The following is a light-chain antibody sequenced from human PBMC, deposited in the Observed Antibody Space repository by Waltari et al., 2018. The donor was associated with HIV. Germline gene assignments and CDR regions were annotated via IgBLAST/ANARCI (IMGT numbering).Light chain of an antibody. J-gene: IGLJ3*02. V-gene: IGLV1-44*01. CDR1: SSNIGTNT. Sequence: QSVLTQPPSASGTPGQRVTISCSGSSSNIGTNTVNWYQQFPGTAPKLLIYSNNQRPSGVPDRFSGSKSGTSASLAISGLQSEVEADYYCAAWDDSLNGWVFGGGTKLTVL. CDR2: SNN. CDR3: AAWDDSLNGWV.